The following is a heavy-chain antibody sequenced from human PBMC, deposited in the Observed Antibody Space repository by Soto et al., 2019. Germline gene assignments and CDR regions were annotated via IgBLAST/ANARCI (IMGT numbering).Heavy chain of an antibody. Sequence: GGSLRLSCAASGFTFSDYSMNWVRQAPGKGLEWVSYISRSGSDIYYADSVKGRFTISRDNAKNSLFLQMNSLRAEDTAVYYCATVGYCSSTSCQTRYYYYGMDVWGQGTTVTV. D-gene: IGHD2-2*03. CDR3: ATVGYCSSTSCQTRYYYYGMDV. V-gene: IGHV3-11*01. J-gene: IGHJ6*02. CDR1: GFTFSDYS. CDR2: ISRSGSDI.